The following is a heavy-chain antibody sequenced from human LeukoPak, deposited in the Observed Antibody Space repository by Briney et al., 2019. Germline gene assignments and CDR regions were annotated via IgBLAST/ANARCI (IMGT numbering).Heavy chain of an antibody. D-gene: IGHD2-2*01. V-gene: IGHV3-11*04. Sequence: GGSLRLSCAASGFTFSDYYMSWIRQAPGKGLEWVSYISSSGSTIYYADSVKGRFTISRDNAKNSLYLQMNSLRAEDTAVYYCARLKLLWSNYFDYWGQGTLVTVSS. CDR2: ISSSGSTI. CDR3: ARLKLLWSNYFDY. CDR1: GFTFSDYY. J-gene: IGHJ4*02.